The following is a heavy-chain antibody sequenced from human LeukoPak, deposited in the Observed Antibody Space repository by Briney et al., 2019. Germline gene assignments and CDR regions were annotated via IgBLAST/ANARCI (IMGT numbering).Heavy chain of an antibody. J-gene: IGHJ6*04. CDR2: IYHSGST. V-gene: IGHV4-4*02. CDR1: GGSISSSNW. Sequence: PSETLSLTCAVSGGSISSSNWWSWGRPPPGKGLEGIGEIYHSGSTNYNPSLKSRVTISVDKSKNQFSLKLSSVTAAETAVYYCARTYYDILTGYFYGMDVWGKGTTVTVSS. CDR3: ARTYYDILTGYFYGMDV. D-gene: IGHD3-9*01.